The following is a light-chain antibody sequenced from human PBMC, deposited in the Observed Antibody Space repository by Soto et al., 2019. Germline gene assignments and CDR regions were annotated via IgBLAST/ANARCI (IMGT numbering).Light chain of an antibody. CDR3: SSYTTSSALV. CDR1: SSDVGGYDY. Sequence: QSVLTQSASVSGSPGQSVTIPCTGTSSDVGGYDYVSGYQQHPGKVPKLIIYEVIKRPSGVSHRFSGSKSGNTASLTISGLQTEDEADYYCSSYTTSSALVFGGGTK. J-gene: IGLJ2*01. V-gene: IGLV2-14*01. CDR2: EVI.